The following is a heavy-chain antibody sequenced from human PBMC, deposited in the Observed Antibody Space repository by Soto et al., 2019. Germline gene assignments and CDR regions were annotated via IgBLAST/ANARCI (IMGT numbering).Heavy chain of an antibody. CDR2: IYYSGST. J-gene: IGHJ3*02. Sequence: SETLSLTCTVSGGSISIYYWSLIRQPPGKGLEWIGYIYYSGSTNYNPSLKSRVTISVDTSKHQFSLKLSSVTAADTAVYYCARDYDFWSGPQRTSAFDIWGQGRMVNVSS. D-gene: IGHD3-3*01. CDR1: GGSISIYY. V-gene: IGHV4-59*01. CDR3: ARDYDFWSGPQRTSAFDI.